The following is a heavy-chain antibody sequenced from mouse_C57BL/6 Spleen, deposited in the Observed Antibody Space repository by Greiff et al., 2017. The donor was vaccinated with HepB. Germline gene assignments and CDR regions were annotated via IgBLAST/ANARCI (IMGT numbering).Heavy chain of an antibody. J-gene: IGHJ1*03. CDR3: ARENSHYYGSSYRYFDV. CDR1: GYTFTSYW. D-gene: IGHD1-1*01. Sequence: VQLQQPGAELVKPGASVKMSCKASGYTFTSYWITWVKQRPGQGLEWTGDIYPGSGSTNYNEKFKSKATLTVDTSSSTAYMQLSSLTSEDSAVYYCARENSHYYGSSYRYFDVWGTGTTVTVSS. V-gene: IGHV1-55*01. CDR2: IYPGSGST.